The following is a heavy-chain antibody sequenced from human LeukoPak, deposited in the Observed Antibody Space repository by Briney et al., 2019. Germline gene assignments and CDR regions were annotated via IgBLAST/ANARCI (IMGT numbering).Heavy chain of an antibody. CDR2: IIPIFGTA. D-gene: IGHD1-7*01. J-gene: IGHJ6*03. CDR1: GGTFSSYA. V-gene: IGHV1-69*05. CDR3: AKEMNWNYVGYYYYNMDV. Sequence: VASVKVSCKASGGTFSSYAISWVRQAPGQGLEWMGRIIPIFGTANYAQKFQGRVTITTDESTSTAYMELSSLRSEDTAVYYCAKEMNWNYVGYYYYNMDVWGKGTTVTVSS.